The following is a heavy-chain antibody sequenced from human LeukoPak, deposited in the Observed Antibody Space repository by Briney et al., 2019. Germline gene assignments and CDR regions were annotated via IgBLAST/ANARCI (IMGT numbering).Heavy chain of an antibody. CDR1: GGSISSYY. V-gene: IGHV4-59*01. CDR2: IYYSGST. CDR3: ARDRADYYDFWSGYNWNFDY. Sequence: SETLSLTCTVSGGSISSYYWSWIRQPPGKGLEWIGYIYYSGSTNYNPSLKSRVTISVDTPKNQFSLKLSSVTAADTAVYYCARDRADYYDFWSGYNWNFDYWGQGTLVTVSS. D-gene: IGHD3-3*01. J-gene: IGHJ4*02.